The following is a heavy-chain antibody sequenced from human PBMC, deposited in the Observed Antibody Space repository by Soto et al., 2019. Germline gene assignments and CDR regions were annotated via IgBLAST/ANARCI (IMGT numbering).Heavy chain of an antibody. CDR2: IYYSGSA. CDR3: ARPLLGATILSGFDS. Sequence: QLQMQESGPGLVQPSETLSLTCTVSGGSISSSTYYWGWIRQPPRKGLEWIGSIYYSGSAYYNPAIKVRVTISGDMSKKQDSLKLSSVTSADTAVYLWARPLLGATILSGFDSWGQGILVTVSS. J-gene: IGHJ4*02. V-gene: IGHV4-39*01. CDR1: GGSISSSTYY. D-gene: IGHD5-12*01.